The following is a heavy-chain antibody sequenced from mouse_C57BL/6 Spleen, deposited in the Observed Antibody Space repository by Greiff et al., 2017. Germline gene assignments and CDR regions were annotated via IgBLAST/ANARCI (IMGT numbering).Heavy chain of an antibody. D-gene: IGHD1-1*02. CDR2: INPGSGGT. CDR1: GYAFTNYL. V-gene: IGHV1-54*01. Sequence: QVQLQQSGAELVRPGTSVKVSCKASGYAFTNYLIEWVKQRPGQGLEWIGVINPGSGGTNYNEKFKGKATLTADKSSSTAYMQLSSLTSEDTAVYYCARGGSYYWFAYWGQGTLVTVSA. J-gene: IGHJ3*01. CDR3: ARGGSYYWFAY.